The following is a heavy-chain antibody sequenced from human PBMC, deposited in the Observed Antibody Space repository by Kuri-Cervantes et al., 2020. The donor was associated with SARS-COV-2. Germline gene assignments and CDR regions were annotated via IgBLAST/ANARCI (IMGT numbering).Heavy chain of an antibody. CDR2: IKQDGSEK. CDR1: GFTFSSYS. D-gene: IGHD5-12*01. V-gene: IGHV3-7*01. Sequence: GESLKISCAASGFTFSSYSMNWVRQAPGKGLEWVANIKQDGSEKYYVDSVKGRATMSRDNAKNSLYLQMNSLRAEDTAVYYCARDRRGTSGYYYYDSWGQGTLVTSYS. J-gene: IGHJ4*02. CDR3: ARDRRGTSGYYYYDS.